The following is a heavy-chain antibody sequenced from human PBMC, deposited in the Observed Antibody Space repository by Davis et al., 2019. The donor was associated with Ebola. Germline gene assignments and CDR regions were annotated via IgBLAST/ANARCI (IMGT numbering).Heavy chain of an antibody. CDR1: GDSVSGSSGA. J-gene: IGHJ6*02. CDR3: ARGWFRSGMDV. CDR2: TYYNSKWYN. D-gene: IGHD6-19*01. V-gene: IGHV6-1*01. Sequence: PSETLSLTCAISGDSVSGSSGAWNWIRQSPSRGLEWLGRTYYNSKWYNDYAASVRSRIVVNPDTSKNQFSLLLNSVTPEDTATYYCARGWFRSGMDVWGQGTTITVSS.